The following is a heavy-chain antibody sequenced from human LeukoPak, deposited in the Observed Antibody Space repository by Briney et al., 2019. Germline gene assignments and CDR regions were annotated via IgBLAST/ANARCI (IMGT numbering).Heavy chain of an antibody. D-gene: IGHD6-13*01. CDR1: GLTFSIHW. CDR3: ARAAWDSSSWVYQYYYYMDV. CDR2: INQDGSDK. Sequence: GGSLRLSCAASGLTFSIHWMNWVRQAPGKGLECVANINQDGSDKYYVDSVKGRFTISRDNTKNSLYLQMNSLRAEDTAVYYCARAAWDSSSWVYQYYYYMDVWGKGTTVTVSS. J-gene: IGHJ6*03. V-gene: IGHV3-7*01.